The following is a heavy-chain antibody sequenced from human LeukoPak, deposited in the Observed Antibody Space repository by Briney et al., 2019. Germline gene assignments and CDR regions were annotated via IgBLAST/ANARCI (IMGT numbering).Heavy chain of an antibody. D-gene: IGHD3-22*01. CDR2: NSWST. Sequence: SETLSLTCTVSGGPISSYYWSWIRQPPGKGLEWIGYNSWSTNYNPSLKSRVTMSVDTSNNQFSLKLSSVTAADTAMYYCAREGDYYDSGGYYRIDFWGQGTLVTVSS. CDR3: AREGDYYDSGGYYRIDF. J-gene: IGHJ4*02. V-gene: IGHV4-59*01. CDR1: GGPISSYY.